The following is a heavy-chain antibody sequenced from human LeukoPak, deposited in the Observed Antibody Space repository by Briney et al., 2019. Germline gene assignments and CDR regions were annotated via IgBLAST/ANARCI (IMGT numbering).Heavy chain of an antibody. D-gene: IGHD2-2*01. J-gene: IGHJ4*02. CDR2: LNPNSGDT. Sequence: ASVKVSCKASGYTFTAYSMHWVRRAPGQGLEYMGWLNPNSGDTNYAQKFQGRVTMTRDTSMSTAYMELSGLRFDDTAVYYCARDGEVRQGHCSTTSCPVDYWGRGTLITVSS. CDR3: ARDGEVRQGHCSTTSCPVDY. V-gene: IGHV1-2*02. CDR1: GYTFTAYS.